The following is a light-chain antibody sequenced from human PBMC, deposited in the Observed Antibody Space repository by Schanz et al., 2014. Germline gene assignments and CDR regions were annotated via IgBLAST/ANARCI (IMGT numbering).Light chain of an antibody. CDR1: SRYSAYA. J-gene: IGLJ2*01. Sequence: QLVLTQSPSASASLGASVKLTCTLSSRYSAYAIAWHQQQPEKGPRYLMRLNSDGSHKKGDGIPDRFSGSSSGAERYLTISSLQSEDEADYYCQTWGTGIRVFGGGTKLTVL. V-gene: IGLV4-69*01. CDR2: LNSDGSH. CDR3: QTWGTGIRV.